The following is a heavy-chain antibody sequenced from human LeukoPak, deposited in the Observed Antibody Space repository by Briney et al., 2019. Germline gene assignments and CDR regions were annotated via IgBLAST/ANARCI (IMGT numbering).Heavy chain of an antibody. CDR1: GGSISSYY. V-gene: IGHV4-59*08. CDR2: IYCSGST. D-gene: IGHD3-9*01. J-gene: IGHJ5*02. CDR3: ARLGPKDILTGWKGDKRWFDP. Sequence: SETLSLTCTVSGGSISSYYWSWIRQHPGKGLEWIGYIYCSGSTNYNPSLKSRVTISVDTSKNQFSLKLSSVTAADTAVYYCARLGPKDILTGWKGDKRWFDPWGQGTLVTVSS.